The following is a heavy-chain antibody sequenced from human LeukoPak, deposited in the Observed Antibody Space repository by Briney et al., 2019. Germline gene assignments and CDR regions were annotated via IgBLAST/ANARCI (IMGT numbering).Heavy chain of an antibody. V-gene: IGHV3-53*01. J-gene: IGHJ4*02. CDR3: AKDMDYYDSSGYTPSEAYFDY. CDR2: IYSGGST. Sequence: GGSLRLSCAASGFTVTGNYMSWVRQAPGKGLEWVSVIYSGGSTFYADSVKGRFTISRDNSKNTLYLQMNSLRAEDTAVYYCAKDMDYYDSSGYTPSEAYFDYWGQGTLVTVSS. D-gene: IGHD3-22*01. CDR1: GFTVTGNY.